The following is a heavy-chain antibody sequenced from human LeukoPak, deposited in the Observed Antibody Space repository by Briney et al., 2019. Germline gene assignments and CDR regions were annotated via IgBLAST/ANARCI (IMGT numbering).Heavy chain of an antibody. Sequence: SGGCLRLSCEASGFIFSESAMHWVRQAPGKGLEWVAVMSSDGANIYYAASVTGRFTISRENGADTLYLQMKSLTADDTALYYCARATDRSYDDFWSGYFSSFDYWGQGTLVTVSS. CDR3: ARATDRSYDDFWSGYFSSFDY. CDR2: MSSDGANI. J-gene: IGHJ4*02. V-gene: IGHV3-30-3*01. CDR1: GFIFSESA. D-gene: IGHD3-3*01.